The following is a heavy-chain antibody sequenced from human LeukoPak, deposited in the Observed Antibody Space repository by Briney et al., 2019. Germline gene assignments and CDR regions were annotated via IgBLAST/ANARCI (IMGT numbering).Heavy chain of an antibody. Sequence: GESLKISCKGSGYSFTTYWIGWVRQMPGKGLEWMGIIYPGDSDTRYSPSFQGQVTISADKSITTAYLQWSSLKASDTAMYYCARHSTYGIAAAGTFDYWGQGTLVTVSS. V-gene: IGHV5-51*01. CDR2: IYPGDSDT. J-gene: IGHJ4*02. CDR1: GYSFTTYW. CDR3: ARHSTYGIAAAGTFDY. D-gene: IGHD6-13*01.